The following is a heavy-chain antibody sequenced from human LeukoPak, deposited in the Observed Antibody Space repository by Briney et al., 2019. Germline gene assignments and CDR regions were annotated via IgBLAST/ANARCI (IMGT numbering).Heavy chain of an antibody. CDR3: ARDSRRGYSYGYDY. CDR2: INTYNVNT. D-gene: IGHD5-18*01. Sequence: ASVKVSRKASGYTFTSYGVSWVRQAPGQGLEWMGWINTYNVNTNYAQKFQGRVTLTTDASTSTAYMELRNLRSDDTAVYYCARDSRRGYSYGYDYWGQGTLVTVSS. V-gene: IGHV1-18*01. J-gene: IGHJ4*02. CDR1: GYTFTSYG.